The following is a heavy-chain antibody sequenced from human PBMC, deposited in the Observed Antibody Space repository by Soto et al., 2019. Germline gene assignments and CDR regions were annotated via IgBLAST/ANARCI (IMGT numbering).Heavy chain of an antibody. CDR2: IYYSGST. D-gene: IGHD3-22*01. J-gene: IGHJ4*02. Sequence: QVQLQESGPGLVKPSQTLSLTCTVSGGSISSGGYYWSWIRQHPGKGLEWIGYIYYSGSTYYNPSLKSLVTISVDTSKNLFSLKLSSVTAADTAVYYCARALGDYYDSSGYEIDYWGQGTLVTVSS. V-gene: IGHV4-31*01. CDR1: GGSISSGGYY. CDR3: ARALGDYYDSSGYEIDY.